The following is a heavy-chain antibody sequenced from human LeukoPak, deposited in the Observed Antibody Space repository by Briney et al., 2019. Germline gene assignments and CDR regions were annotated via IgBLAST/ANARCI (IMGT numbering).Heavy chain of an antibody. CDR3: ARAIDDYGDPCQFDY. CDR2: IKQDGSEK. CDR1: GFTFSSYW. J-gene: IGHJ4*02. V-gene: IGHV3-7*01. Sequence: GGSLRLSCAASGFTFSSYWMSWVRQAPGKGLEWVANIKQDGSEKYYVDSVKGRFTISRDNAKNSPYLQMNSLRAEDTAVYYCARAIDDYGDPCQFDYWGQGTLVTVSS. D-gene: IGHD4-17*01.